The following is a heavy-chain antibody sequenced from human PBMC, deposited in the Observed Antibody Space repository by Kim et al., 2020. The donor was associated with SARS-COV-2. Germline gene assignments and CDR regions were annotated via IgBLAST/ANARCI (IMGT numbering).Heavy chain of an antibody. J-gene: IGHJ4*02. Sequence: GGSLRLSCAASGFTFSSYEMNWVRQAPGKGLEWVSYISSSGSTIYYADSVKGRFTISRDNAKNSLYLQMNSLRAEDTAVYYCASGRYFDWSGSYFDYWGQGTLVTVSS. V-gene: IGHV3-48*03. CDR2: ISSSGSTI. CDR3: ASGRYFDWSGSYFDY. D-gene: IGHD3-9*01. CDR1: GFTFSSYE.